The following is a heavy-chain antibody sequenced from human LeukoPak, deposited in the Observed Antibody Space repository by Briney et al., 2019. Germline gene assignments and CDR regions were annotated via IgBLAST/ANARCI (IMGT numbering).Heavy chain of an antibody. J-gene: IGHJ4*02. D-gene: IGHD1-26*01. Sequence: ASVKVSCKASGGTFSSYAISWVRQAPGQGLEWMGRIIPILGIANYAQKFQGRVTITADKSTSSAYMELSSLRSEDTAVYYCAGDREWVTGVPDYFDYWGQGTLVTVSS. CDR2: IIPILGIA. CDR3: AGDREWVTGVPDYFDY. V-gene: IGHV1-69*04. CDR1: GGTFSSYA.